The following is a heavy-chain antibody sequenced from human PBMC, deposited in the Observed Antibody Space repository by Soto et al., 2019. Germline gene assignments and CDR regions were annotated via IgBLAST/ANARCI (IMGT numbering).Heavy chain of an antibody. V-gene: IGHV3-23*01. CDR1: GFIISDYG. J-gene: IGHJ4*02. CDR3: VRWNGFGDR. CDR2: FSGGGGGT. Sequence: EVQLLESGGGLVQPGGSLRLSCAVSGFIISDYGLTWVRQAPGKGLEWVSGFSGGGGGTFYADSVKGRFTISRDDPKTTAYLQMSSLGAEDTAVYYCVRWNGFGDRWGQGTLVTVSS. D-gene: IGHD1-1*01.